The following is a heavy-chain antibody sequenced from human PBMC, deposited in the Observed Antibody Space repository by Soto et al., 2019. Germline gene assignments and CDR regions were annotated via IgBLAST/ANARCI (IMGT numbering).Heavy chain of an antibody. CDR1: GFTFDDYA. V-gene: IGHV3-9*01. CDR3: AKDIPYCSGGSCYSGIFDY. D-gene: IGHD2-15*01. CDR2: ISWNSGSI. J-gene: IGHJ4*02. Sequence: VQLVESGGGLVQPGRSLRLSCAASGFTFDDYAMHWVRQAPGKGLEWVSGISWNSGSIGYADSVKGRFTISRDNAKNSLYLQMNSLRADDTALYYCAKDIPYCSGGSCYSGIFDYWGQGTLVTVSS.